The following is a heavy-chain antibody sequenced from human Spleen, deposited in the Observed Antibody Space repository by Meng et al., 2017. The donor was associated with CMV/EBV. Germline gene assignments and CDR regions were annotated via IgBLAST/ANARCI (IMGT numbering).Heavy chain of an antibody. D-gene: IGHD3-3*01. J-gene: IGHJ4*02. CDR2: ISAYNGNT. V-gene: IGHV1-18*01. Sequence: SGYTFNNDGISWVRQAPGQGLEWMGWISAYNGNTNYALNLQDRITMTIDTSTSTAYMELRSLRSDDTGVYYCARDTRIFLEWLVLDYWGQGALVTVSS. CDR3: ARDTRIFLEWLVLDY. CDR1: GYTFNNDG.